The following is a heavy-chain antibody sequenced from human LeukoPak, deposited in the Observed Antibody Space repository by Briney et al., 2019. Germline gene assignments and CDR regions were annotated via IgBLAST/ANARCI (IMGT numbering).Heavy chain of an antibody. CDR2: ISYDGSNK. Sequence: GGSLRLSCAASGFTFSSYAMHWVRQAPGKGLEWVAVISYDGSNKYYADSVKGRFTISRDNSKNTLYLQMNSLRAEDMAVYYCARTGIPTSYSSSWYPGYWGQGTLVTVSS. CDR3: ARTGIPTSYSSSWYPGY. D-gene: IGHD6-13*01. J-gene: IGHJ4*02. CDR1: GFTFSSYA. V-gene: IGHV3-30*04.